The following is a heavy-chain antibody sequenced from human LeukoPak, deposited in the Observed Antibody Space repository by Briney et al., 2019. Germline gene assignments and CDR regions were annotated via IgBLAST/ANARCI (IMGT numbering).Heavy chain of an antibody. Sequence: SVKVSCKASGYTFTGYYMHWVRQAPGQGLEWMGGIIPIFGTANYAQKFQGRVTITTDESTSTAYMELSSLRSEDTAVYYCARSHRTYYYDSSGYLFDYWGQGTLVTVSS. J-gene: IGHJ4*02. D-gene: IGHD3-22*01. CDR2: IIPIFGTA. CDR3: ARSHRTYYYDSSGYLFDY. CDR1: GYTFTGYY. V-gene: IGHV1-69*05.